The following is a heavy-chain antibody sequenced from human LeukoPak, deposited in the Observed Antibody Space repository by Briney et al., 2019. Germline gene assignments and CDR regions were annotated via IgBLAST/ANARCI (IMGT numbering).Heavy chain of an antibody. CDR1: GFTFSSYN. J-gene: IGHJ4*02. CDR2: INTRSSTT. D-gene: IGHD5-18*01. CDR3: VKDTGYSYGPFDY. V-gene: IGHV3-48*01. Sequence: PGRSLRLSCAVSGFTFSSYNMNWVRQAPGKRLEWVSFINTRSSTTYYADSVKGRFTISRDNAKNSLYLQMNSLRLEDTALYYCVKDTGYSYGPFDYWGQGALVTVSS.